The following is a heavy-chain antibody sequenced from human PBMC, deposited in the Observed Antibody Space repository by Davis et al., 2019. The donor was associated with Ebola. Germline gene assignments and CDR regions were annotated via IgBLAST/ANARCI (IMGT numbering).Heavy chain of an antibody. CDR2: VNPNSGGT. CDR3: ARGLYDFWSGYSDNWYFDL. J-gene: IGHJ2*01. Sequence: ASVKVSCKASGYTFTDFYIHWVRQAPGQGPEWMGWVNPNSGGTNYAQKFQGRVSMTRDTSISTAYMELSRLRSDDTAVYYCARGLYDFWSGYSDNWYFDLWGRGTLVTVSS. V-gene: IGHV1-2*02. CDR1: GYTFTDFY. D-gene: IGHD3-3*01.